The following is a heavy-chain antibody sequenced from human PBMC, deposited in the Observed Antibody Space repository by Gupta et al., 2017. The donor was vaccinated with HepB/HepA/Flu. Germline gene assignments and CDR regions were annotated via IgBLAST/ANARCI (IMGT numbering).Heavy chain of an antibody. CDR1: GLTFSTYG. CDR2: ITYDGSNK. Sequence: QVQLVESGGGVVQPGRSLRLACAASGLTFSTYGMHGVRQAPGKGLEWVAVITYDGSNKYYADSVKGRFTISRDNSKNTLYLQMNSLRGEDTAVYYCAKDWGPYNWNDLDYWGQGTLVTVSS. J-gene: IGHJ4*02. CDR3: AKDWGPYNWNDLDY. D-gene: IGHD1-20*01. V-gene: IGHV3-30*18.